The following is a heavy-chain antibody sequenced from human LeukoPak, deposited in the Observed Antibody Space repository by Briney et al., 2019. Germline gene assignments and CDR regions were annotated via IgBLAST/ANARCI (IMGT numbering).Heavy chain of an antibody. J-gene: IGHJ4*02. CDR3: AREPYDSSGYHSEYFDY. CDR1: GCTFSSYE. Sequence: PGGSLRLSCAASGCTFSSYEMNWVRQAPGKGLEWVSYISSSGSTIYYADSVKGRFTISRDNAKNSLYLQMNSLRAEDTAVYYCAREPYDSSGYHSEYFDYWGQGTLVTVSS. V-gene: IGHV3-48*03. D-gene: IGHD3-22*01. CDR2: ISSSGSTI.